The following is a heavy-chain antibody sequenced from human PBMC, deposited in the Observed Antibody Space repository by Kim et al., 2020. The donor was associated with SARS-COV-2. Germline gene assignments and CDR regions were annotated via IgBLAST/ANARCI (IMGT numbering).Heavy chain of an antibody. V-gene: IGHV3-30*04. D-gene: IGHD2-15*01. CDR1: GFTFSSYA. CDR3: AREGYCSGGSCSYFAY. CDR2: ISYDGSNK. Sequence: GGSLRLSCAASGFTFSSYAMHWVRQAPGKGLEWVAVISYDGSNKYYAASVKGRFTISRDNSKNTLYLQMNSLRAEATAVYYCAREGYCSGGSCSYFAYWG. J-gene: IGHJ4*01.